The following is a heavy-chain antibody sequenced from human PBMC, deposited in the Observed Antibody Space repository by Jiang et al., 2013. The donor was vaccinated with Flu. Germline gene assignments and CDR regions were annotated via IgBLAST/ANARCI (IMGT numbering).Heavy chain of an antibody. V-gene: IGHV4-34*01. J-gene: IGHJ6*02. CDR1: GGSVSDSY. CDR3: ARWYCSGGSCHGYGMDV. Sequence: LLKPSETLSLTCVVYGGSVSDSYWNWIRQPPGKGLEWIGEINHSGSTNYNPSLKSRVTISLDTSKNQFSLKLSSVTAADTAVYYCARWYCSGGSCHGYGMDVWGQGTTVTVSS. D-gene: IGHD2-15*01. CDR2: INHSGST.